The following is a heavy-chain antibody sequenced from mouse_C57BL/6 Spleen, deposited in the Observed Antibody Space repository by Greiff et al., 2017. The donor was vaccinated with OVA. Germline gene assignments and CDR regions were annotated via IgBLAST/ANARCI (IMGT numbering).Heavy chain of an antibody. CDR3: ARPDGYYAAWFAY. J-gene: IGHJ3*01. CDR1: GFTFSSYT. D-gene: IGHD2-3*01. Sequence: EVQGVESGGGLVKPGGSLKLSCAASGFTFSSYTMSWVRQTPEKRLEWVATISGGGGNTYYPDSVKGRFTISRDNAKNTLYLQMSSLRSEDTALYYCARPDGYYAAWFAYWGQGTLVTVSA. V-gene: IGHV5-9*01. CDR2: ISGGGGNT.